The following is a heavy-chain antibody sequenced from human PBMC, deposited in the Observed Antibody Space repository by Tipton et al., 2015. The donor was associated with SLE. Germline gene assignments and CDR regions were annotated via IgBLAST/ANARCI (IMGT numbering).Heavy chain of an antibody. Sequence: TLSLTCAVSGYFISSGYYWGWIRQPPGKGLEWIGIASHSGSTYYNPSLESRVTLSADASKAQFSLKLTSVTAADTAVYYCARGLGTTNFDSWGQGILVTVSS. D-gene: IGHD1-7*01. V-gene: IGHV4-38-2*01. J-gene: IGHJ4*02. CDR2: ASHSGST. CDR3: ARGLGTTNFDS. CDR1: GYFISSGYY.